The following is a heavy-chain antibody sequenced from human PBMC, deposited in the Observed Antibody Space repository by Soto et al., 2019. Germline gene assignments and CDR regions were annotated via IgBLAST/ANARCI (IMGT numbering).Heavy chain of an antibody. CDR3: ATDMTTVTQDAFDI. D-gene: IGHD4-17*01. Sequence: EVQLVESGGGLVQPGRSLRLSCAASGFTFDDYAMHWVRQAPGKGLEWVSGISWNSGSIGYADSVEGRFTISRDNAKNSLYLQMNSLRAEDTALYYCATDMTTVTQDAFDIWGQGTMVTVSS. J-gene: IGHJ3*02. CDR2: ISWNSGSI. V-gene: IGHV3-9*01. CDR1: GFTFDDYA.